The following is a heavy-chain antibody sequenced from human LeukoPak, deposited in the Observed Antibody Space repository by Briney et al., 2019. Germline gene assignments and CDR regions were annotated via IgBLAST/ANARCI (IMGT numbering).Heavy chain of an antibody. V-gene: IGHV3-74*01. CDR1: GFTFSGYW. D-gene: IGHD1-26*01. J-gene: IGHJ4*02. CDR3: ARDGRSGNLDK. CDR2: IRSDGSIT. Sequence: PGGSLRLSCAASGFTFSGYWMHWVRQAPGKGLAWVSVIRSDGSITTYADSVKGRFTISRDTAKNTLYLQMNSLRAGDTAVYYCARDGRSGNLDKWGQGTLVSVSS.